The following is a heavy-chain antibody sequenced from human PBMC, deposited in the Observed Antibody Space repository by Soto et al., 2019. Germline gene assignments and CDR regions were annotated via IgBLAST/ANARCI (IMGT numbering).Heavy chain of an antibody. J-gene: IGHJ5*02. CDR1: GGAISTYY. Sequence: SETLSLTCTVSGGAISTYYWTWIRQTAGKGLEWIGRIYSSGSTKYNPALQSRVTMSLDTSNKQFSLRLTSVTAADTAVYYCARGQRFSDWFDPWGQGTLVTVS. CDR3: ARGQRFSDWFDP. D-gene: IGHD3-3*01. V-gene: IGHV4-4*07. CDR2: IYSSGST.